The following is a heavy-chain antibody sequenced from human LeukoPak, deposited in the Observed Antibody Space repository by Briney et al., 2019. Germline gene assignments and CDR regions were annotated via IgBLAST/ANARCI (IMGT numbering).Heavy chain of an antibody. J-gene: IGHJ4*02. CDR3: ARVSSIVLMVYPSDY. CDR2: ISSSGSTI. Sequence: PEGSLRLSCAASGFTFSGYEMNWVRQAPGKGLEWVSYISSSGSTIYYADSVKGRFTISRDNAKYSLYLQMNSLRAEDTAVYYCARVSSIVLMVYPSDYWGQGTLVTVSS. V-gene: IGHV3-48*03. CDR1: GFTFSGYE. D-gene: IGHD2-8*01.